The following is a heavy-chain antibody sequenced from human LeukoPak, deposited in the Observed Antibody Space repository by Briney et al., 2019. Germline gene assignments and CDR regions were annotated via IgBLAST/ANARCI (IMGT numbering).Heavy chain of an antibody. J-gene: IGHJ4*02. Sequence: GGSLRLSCAVSGFSVRTNFMSWVRQAPGKGLEWVSVIYTGGGTDHADSVKGRFTISRDNSKITLSLQMNSLRADDTAIYYCTRSGYRHPYHFESWGQGTLVIVSS. D-gene: IGHD3-22*01. CDR3: TRSGYRHPYHFES. V-gene: IGHV3-53*01. CDR1: GFSVRTNF. CDR2: IYTGGGT.